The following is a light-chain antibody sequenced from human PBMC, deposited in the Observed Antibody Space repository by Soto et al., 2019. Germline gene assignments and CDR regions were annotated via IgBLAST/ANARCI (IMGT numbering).Light chain of an antibody. Sequence: EIVLTQSPGTLSLSPGERATLSCRASQSVSSSYLAWYQQKPGQAPRLLIYGASSRATGIPDRFSGSGSGTDFTLTISRLEPEHLAVYYCQQYGSSIFTFGPGTKVDIK. CDR2: GAS. CDR1: QSVSSSY. CDR3: QQYGSSIFT. J-gene: IGKJ3*01. V-gene: IGKV3-20*01.